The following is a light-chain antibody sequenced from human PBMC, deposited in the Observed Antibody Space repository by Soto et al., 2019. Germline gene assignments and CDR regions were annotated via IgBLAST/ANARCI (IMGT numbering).Light chain of an antibody. CDR3: QQYGNSPYT. Sequence: DIVLTQSPGALSLSPGERATLSCRASQSISSSYFAWYQQKPGQAPRLLIYAASNRATGVPDRFSGSGSGTDFTLTISXXXXXXXXXYYCQQYGNSPYTFGQGXXXEIK. CDR2: AAS. V-gene: IGKV3-20*01. CDR1: QSISSSY. J-gene: IGKJ2*01.